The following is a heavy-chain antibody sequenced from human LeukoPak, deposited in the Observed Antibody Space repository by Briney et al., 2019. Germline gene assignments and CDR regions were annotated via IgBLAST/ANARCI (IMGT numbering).Heavy chain of an antibody. CDR2: IKQDGSGK. Sequence: GGSLRLSCAPSGFTFCTYWMSWVRQAPGKGLEWVAHIKQDGSGKYYMDSVKGRFTISRDNAKNSLFLQMNSLRAEDTAVYYCARDCGGGCNSDYWGQGTLVTVSS. CDR1: GFTFCTYW. J-gene: IGHJ4*02. CDR3: ARDCGGGCNSDY. D-gene: IGHD2-15*01. V-gene: IGHV3-7*01.